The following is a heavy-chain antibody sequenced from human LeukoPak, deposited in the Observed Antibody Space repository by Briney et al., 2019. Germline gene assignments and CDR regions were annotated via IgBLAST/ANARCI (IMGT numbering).Heavy chain of an antibody. Sequence: SEALSLTCTVSGGSISSSSYYWGWIRQPPGKGLEWIGSIYYSGSTYYNPSLKSRVTISVDTSKNQFSLKLSSVTAADTAVYYCARHVKVLLWFGDPLAWFDPWGQGTLVTVSS. CDR3: ARHVKVLLWFGDPLAWFDP. CDR2: IYYSGST. D-gene: IGHD3-10*01. CDR1: GGSISSSSYY. J-gene: IGHJ5*02. V-gene: IGHV4-39*01.